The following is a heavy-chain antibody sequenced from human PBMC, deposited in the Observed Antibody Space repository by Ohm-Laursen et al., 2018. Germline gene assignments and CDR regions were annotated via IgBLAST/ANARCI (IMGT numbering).Heavy chain of an antibody. D-gene: IGHD3-22*01. Sequence: RSLRLSCAASGFTFSNYGVHWVRQAPGKGLEWVAVIWYDGTNKYYADSLEGRFTISRDNSKNMVYLHMGTLTVEDTAVYYYAKVHDSGYYEYSIDVWGQGTTVIVSS. J-gene: IGHJ6*02. CDR1: GFTFSNYG. CDR3: AKVHDSGYYEYSIDV. V-gene: IGHV3-33*06. CDR2: IWYDGTNK.